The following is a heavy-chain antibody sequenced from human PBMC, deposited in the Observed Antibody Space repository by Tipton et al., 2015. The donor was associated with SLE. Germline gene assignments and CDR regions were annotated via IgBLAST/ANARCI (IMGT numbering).Heavy chain of an antibody. CDR1: GGSISSGGYY. CDR2: INHSGST. J-gene: IGHJ6*02. V-gene: IGHV4-34*01. CDR3: ARGVAVADPFDYCCGMDV. Sequence: TLSLTCAVSGGSISSGGYYWSWFRQPPGKGLEWIGEINHSGSTNYNPSLKSRVTISVDTSKNQFSLKLSSVTAADTAVYYCARGVAVADPFDYCCGMDVWGQGTTVTVSS. D-gene: IGHD6-19*01.